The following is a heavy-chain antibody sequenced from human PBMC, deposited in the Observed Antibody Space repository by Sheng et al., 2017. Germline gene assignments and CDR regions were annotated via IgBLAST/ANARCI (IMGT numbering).Heavy chain of an antibody. J-gene: IGHJ6*02. V-gene: IGHV1-69*01. CDR3: ARGQGDHGVYYYYYGMDV. D-gene: IGHD2-8*01. CDR1: GGTFSSYA. CDR2: IIPIFGTA. Sequence: QVQLVQSGAEVKKHGSSVKVSCKASGGTFSSYAISWVRQAPGQGLEWMGGIIPIFGTANYAQKFQGRVTITADESTSTAYMELSSLRSEDTAVYYCARGQGDHGVYYYYYGMDVWGQGTTVTVSS.